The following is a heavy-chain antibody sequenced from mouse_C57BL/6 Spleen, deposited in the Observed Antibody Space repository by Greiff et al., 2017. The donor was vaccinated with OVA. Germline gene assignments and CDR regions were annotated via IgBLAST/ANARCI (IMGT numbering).Heavy chain of an antibody. J-gene: IGHJ3*01. CDR3: ARSGYDYGEFAY. Sequence: QVQLQQSGPELVKPGASVKISCKASGYSFTSYYIHWVKQRPGQGLEWIGWIYPGSGNTKYNEKFKGKATLTADTSSSTAYMQLSSLTSEDSAVYYYARSGYDYGEFAYWGQGTLVTVSA. CDR2: IYPGSGNT. D-gene: IGHD2-4*01. V-gene: IGHV1-66*01. CDR1: GYSFTSYY.